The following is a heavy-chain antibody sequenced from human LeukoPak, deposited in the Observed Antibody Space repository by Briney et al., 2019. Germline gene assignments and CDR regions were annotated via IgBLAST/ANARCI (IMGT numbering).Heavy chain of an antibody. Sequence: SQTLSLTCTVSGCSISSGSYYWSWIRQPAGKGLEWIGRIYTSGSTNYNPSLKSRVTISVDTSKNQFSLKLSSVPAADTAVYYCARESGLDYDSSGYYYHPGAFDIWGQGTMVTVSS. J-gene: IGHJ3*02. D-gene: IGHD3-22*01. CDR1: GCSISSGSYY. CDR2: IYTSGST. CDR3: ARESGLDYDSSGYYYHPGAFDI. V-gene: IGHV4-61*02.